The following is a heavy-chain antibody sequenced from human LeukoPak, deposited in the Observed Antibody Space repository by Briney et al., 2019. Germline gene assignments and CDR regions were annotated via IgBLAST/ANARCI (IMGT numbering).Heavy chain of an antibody. V-gene: IGHV4-4*07. CDR3: ARDGGDSGYDYPYNWFDP. CDR2: IYTSGST. D-gene: IGHD5-12*01. CDR1: GGSISSYY. J-gene: IGHJ5*02. Sequence: TSETLSLTCTVSGGSISSYYWSWIRQPAGKGLEWIGRIYTSGSTNYNPSLKSRVTMSVDTSKNQFSLKLSSVTAADTAVYYCARDGGDSGYDYPYNWFDPWGQGTLVTVSS.